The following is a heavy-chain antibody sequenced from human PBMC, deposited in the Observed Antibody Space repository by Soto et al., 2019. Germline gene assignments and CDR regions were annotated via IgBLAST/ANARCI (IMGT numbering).Heavy chain of an antibody. V-gene: IGHV4-34*01. Sequence: SETLSLTCAVYGGSFSGYYWSWIRQPPGEGLEWIGEINHSGSTNYNPSLKSRVTISVDTSKNQFSLKLSSVTAADTAVYYCARGGRDGYPFVAFDYWGQGTLVTVSS. CDR2: INHSGST. D-gene: IGHD2-21*01. J-gene: IGHJ4*02. CDR1: GGSFSGYY. CDR3: ARGGRDGYPFVAFDY.